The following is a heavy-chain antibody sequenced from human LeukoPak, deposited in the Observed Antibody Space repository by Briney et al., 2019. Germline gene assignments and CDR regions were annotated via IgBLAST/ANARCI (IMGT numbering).Heavy chain of an antibody. CDR2: IYYSGST. D-gene: IGHD3-3*01. J-gene: IGHJ4*02. CDR3: VRHGVTTTGYFWD. V-gene: IGHV4-39*01. Sequence: SEPLSLTCTVSGGSIGNTTFYWGWIRQPPGKGLEWIGTIYYSGSTYYNPSLKSRVTVSIDTSKNQFSLKLSSVTATDTAVYYCVRHGVTTTGYFWDWGQGTLVTVSS. CDR1: GGSIGNTTFY.